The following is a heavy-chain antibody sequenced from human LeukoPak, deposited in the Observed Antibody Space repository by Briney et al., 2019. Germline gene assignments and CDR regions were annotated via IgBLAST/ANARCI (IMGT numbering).Heavy chain of an antibody. CDR1: GGSISSSSYY. CDR3: ARHSEWELPYSWFDP. CDR2: IYYSGST. Sequence: SETLSLTCTVSGGSISSSSYYWGWIRQPPGKGLEWIGSIYYSGSTYYNPSLKSRVTISVDTSKNQFSMKLSSVTAADTAVYYCARHSEWELPYSWFDPWGQGTLVTVSS. J-gene: IGHJ5*02. V-gene: IGHV4-39*01. D-gene: IGHD1-26*01.